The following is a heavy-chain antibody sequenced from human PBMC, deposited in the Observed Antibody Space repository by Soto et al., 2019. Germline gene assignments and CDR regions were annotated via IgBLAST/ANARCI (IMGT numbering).Heavy chain of an antibody. CDR2: ISYDGSNK. V-gene: IGHV3-30*18. CDR3: AKHQGGVTDFYYGMDV. CDR1: GFTFSSYG. J-gene: IGHJ6*02. D-gene: IGHD3-3*01. Sequence: QVQLVESGGGVVQPGRSLRLSCAASGFTFSSYGMHWVRQAPGKGLEWVAVISYDGSNKYYADSVKGRFTISRDNSKNTLYLQMNSLRTEDTAVYYCAKHQGGVTDFYYGMDVWGQGTMVTVSS.